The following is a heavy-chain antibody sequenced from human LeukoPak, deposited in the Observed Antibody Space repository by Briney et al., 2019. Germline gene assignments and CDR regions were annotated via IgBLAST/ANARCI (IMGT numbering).Heavy chain of an antibody. CDR1: GFSFSDYC. D-gene: IGHD1-14*01. Sequence: GGSLRLSCEASGFSFSDYCMSWLRQAPGKGLEWLSYIRLSSNSVRYADSVRGRFTISGDKAKNSLSLEMTSLRSEDTAVYYCAAITPTPVRPIDYWGQGTLVTVSS. V-gene: IGHV3-11*01. CDR3: AAITPTPVRPIDY. J-gene: IGHJ4*02. CDR2: IRLSSNSV.